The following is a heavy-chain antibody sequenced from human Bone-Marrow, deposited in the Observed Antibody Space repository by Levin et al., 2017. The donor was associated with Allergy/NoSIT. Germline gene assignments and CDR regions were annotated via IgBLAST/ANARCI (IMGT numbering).Heavy chain of an antibody. CDR2: TYYNVKWFS. Sequence: PSETLSLTCAISGDSVSSNNAAWNWIRQSPSRGLEWLARTYYNVKWFSDYAVSVQGRISINPDTSKNHFSLQLTSVTPEDTAVYYCVRGWMTHGMDVWGQGTTVTVSS. D-gene: IGHD2-2*03. J-gene: IGHJ6*02. CDR1: GDSVSSNNAA. V-gene: IGHV6-1*01. CDR3: VRGWMTHGMDV.